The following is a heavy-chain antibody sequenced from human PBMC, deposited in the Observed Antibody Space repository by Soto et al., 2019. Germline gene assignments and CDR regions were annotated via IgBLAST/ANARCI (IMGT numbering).Heavy chain of an antibody. Sequence: SATLSLTCTVSGGSISSGGYYWSWIRQHPGKGLEWIGYIYYSGSTYYNPSLKSRVIISVDTSKNQFSLKLSSVTAADTAVYYCATSDYGGNSFDYWGQGTLVTVSS. D-gene: IGHD4-17*01. V-gene: IGHV4-31*03. CDR3: ATSDYGGNSFDY. J-gene: IGHJ4*02. CDR2: IYYSGST. CDR1: GGSISSGGYY.